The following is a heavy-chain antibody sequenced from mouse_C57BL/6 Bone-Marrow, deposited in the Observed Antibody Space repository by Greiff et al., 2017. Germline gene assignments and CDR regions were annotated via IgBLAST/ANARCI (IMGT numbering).Heavy chain of an antibody. Sequence: QVHVKQSGPELVKPGASVKLSCKASGYTFTSYDINWVKQRPGQGLEWIGWIYPRDGSTKYNEKFKGKATLTVDTSSSTAYMELHSLTSEDSAVYFCARDYDGYPYYFDYWGQGTTLTGSS. CDR1: GYTFTSYD. CDR3: ARDYDGYPYYFDY. D-gene: IGHD2-3*01. J-gene: IGHJ2*01. V-gene: IGHV1-85*01. CDR2: IYPRDGST.